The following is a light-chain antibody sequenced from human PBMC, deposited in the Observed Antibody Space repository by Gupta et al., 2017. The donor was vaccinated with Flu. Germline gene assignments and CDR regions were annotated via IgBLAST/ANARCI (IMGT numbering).Light chain of an antibody. CDR3: PYYDSSTGV. J-gene: IGLJ3*02. CDR2: EDN. Sequence: GKTVTISCTRSSDSIASNYVQWYQQRPGSSPTTVIYEDNQRPSGVPDRFSCYIDISSNSASLTISGLKTEDEAYYYCPYYDSSTGVFGGGTKMTVL. V-gene: IGLV6-57*01. CDR1: SDSIASNY.